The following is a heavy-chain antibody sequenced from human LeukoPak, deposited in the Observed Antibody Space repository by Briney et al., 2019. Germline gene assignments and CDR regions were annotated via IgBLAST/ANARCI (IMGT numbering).Heavy chain of an antibody. CDR2: INHSEST. J-gene: IGHJ5*02. V-gene: IGHV4-34*01. CDR1: GGSFSGYY. Sequence: PSETLSLTCAVYGGSFSGYYWSWIRQPPGKGLEWIGEINHSESTNYNPSLKSRVTISVDTSKNQFSLKLSSVTAADTAVYYCARDRAHCSSTSCLNWFDPWGQGTLVTVSS. CDR3: ARDRAHCSSTSCLNWFDP. D-gene: IGHD2-2*01.